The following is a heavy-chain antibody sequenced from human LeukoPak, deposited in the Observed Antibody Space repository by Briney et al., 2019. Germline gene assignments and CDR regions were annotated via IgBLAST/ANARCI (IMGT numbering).Heavy chain of an antibody. CDR2: IIPLFGTA. Sequence: SVKVSRKASGGTFSSYAISWVRQAPGQGLEWVGGIIPLFGTANYPQKFPGRVTITTDESTSTAYMELSSLRSEGTAVYYCARGRCSSTSCYALFYWGQGTLVTVSS. J-gene: IGHJ4*02. CDR3: ARGRCSSTSCYALFY. V-gene: IGHV1-69*05. CDR1: GGTFSSYA. D-gene: IGHD2-2*01.